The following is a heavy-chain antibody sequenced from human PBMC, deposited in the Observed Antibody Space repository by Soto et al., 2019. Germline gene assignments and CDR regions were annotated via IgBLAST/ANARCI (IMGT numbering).Heavy chain of an antibody. Sequence: QVQLQQWGAGLLKPSETLSLTCAVYGGAFSGYYWSWIRQPPGKGLEWIGEINHSGSTNYNPSLKSRVTISVDTSMTQFSLKLSSVTAADPAVYYCARGLGNYYYGLDVWGQVTTVTVSS. J-gene: IGHJ6*02. CDR3: ARGLGNYYYGLDV. V-gene: IGHV4-34*01. CDR1: GGAFSGYY. D-gene: IGHD3-10*01. CDR2: INHSGST.